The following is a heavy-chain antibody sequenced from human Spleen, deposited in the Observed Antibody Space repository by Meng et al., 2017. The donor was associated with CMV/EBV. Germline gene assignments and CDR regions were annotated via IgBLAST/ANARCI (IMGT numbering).Heavy chain of an antibody. Sequence: SVKVSCKASGGTFSSYAISWVRQAPGQGLEWMGGIIPIFGTANYAQKFQGRVTITTDESTSTAYMELSSLRSEDTAVYYCAGGQYYYDSSGYYPGYYYGMDVWGQGTTVTVSS. V-gene: IGHV1-69*05. J-gene: IGHJ6*02. CDR1: GGTFSSYA. CDR2: IIPIFGTA. CDR3: AGGQYYYDSSGYYPGYYYGMDV. D-gene: IGHD3-22*01.